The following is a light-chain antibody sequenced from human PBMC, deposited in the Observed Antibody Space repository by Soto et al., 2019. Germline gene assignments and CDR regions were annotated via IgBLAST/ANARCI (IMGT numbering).Light chain of an antibody. V-gene: IGLV1-40*01. J-gene: IGLJ1*01. Sequence: QSVLTQPPSVSGAPGQRVAISCTGSSSNIGAEYDVHWYQQLPGTAPKRLIYGDNNRPSGVPDRFSGSKSGTSASLAITGLQPEDEANYYCQSYDSSLTTFVFGPRTKVTVL. CDR1: SSNIGAEYD. CDR2: GDN. CDR3: QSYDSSLTTFV.